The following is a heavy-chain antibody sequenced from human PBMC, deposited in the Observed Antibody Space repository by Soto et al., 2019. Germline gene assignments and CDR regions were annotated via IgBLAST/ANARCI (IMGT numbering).Heavy chain of an antibody. CDR1: GFTFSNAW. V-gene: IGHV3-15*01. D-gene: IGHD3-3*01. Sequence: EVQLVESGGGLVKPGGSLRLSCAASGFTFSNAWMSWVRQAPGKGLEWVGRIKSKTDGGTTDYATPVKGRFTISRDDSKNTLYLQMNSLKTEDTAVYYCCSTYYDFWSGYYDDDDGGDAFDIWGQGTMVTVSS. J-gene: IGHJ3*02. CDR3: CSTYYDFWSGYYDDDDGGDAFDI. CDR2: IKSKTDGGTT.